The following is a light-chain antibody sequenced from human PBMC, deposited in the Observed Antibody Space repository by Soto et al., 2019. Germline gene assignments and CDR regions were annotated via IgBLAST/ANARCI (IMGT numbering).Light chain of an antibody. CDR3: CSYAGSNTLV. J-gene: IGLJ2*01. CDR1: SSDVGRYNY. Sequence: QSALTQPRSVSGSPGQSVTISCTGTSSDVGRYNYVSWYQQHPDKAPKVMIYDVSKRPSGVPDRFSGSKSDNTASLTISGLMAEDEADYYCCSYAGSNTLVFGGGPQLTVL. V-gene: IGLV2-11*01. CDR2: DVS.